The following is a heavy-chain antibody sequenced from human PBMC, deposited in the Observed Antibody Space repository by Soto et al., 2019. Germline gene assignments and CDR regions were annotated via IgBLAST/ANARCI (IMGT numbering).Heavy chain of an antibody. J-gene: IGHJ6*01. V-gene: IGHV3-30*04. Sequence: QVQVVESGGGVVQPGRSLRLSCAASRFIFSTYAMHWVRQAPGKGLEWVAGISYDGRNEYYADSVRGRFTISRDNPRNTLYLQMNSLRAEDTAVYYCARGSDGDYYYYYGMDVW. CDR2: ISYDGRNE. CDR1: RFIFSTYA. CDR3: ARGSDGDYYYYYGMDV. D-gene: IGHD4-17*01.